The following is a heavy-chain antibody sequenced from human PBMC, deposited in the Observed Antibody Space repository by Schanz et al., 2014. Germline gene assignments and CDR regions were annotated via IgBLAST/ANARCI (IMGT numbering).Heavy chain of an antibody. J-gene: IGHJ4*02. CDR1: GFTVSSNH. CDR2: ISSSGSYI. CDR3: ARANYRRKINFDY. Sequence: EGQLAESGGGLVQPGGSLRLSCAVSGFTVSSNHMSWVRQAPGKGLEWVSSISSSGSYIYYADSVKGRFSISRDNAKNSLFLQMNRLRAEDTSVYFCARANYRRKINFDYWGRGTLXTVSS. D-gene: IGHD3-10*01. V-gene: IGHV3-21*01.